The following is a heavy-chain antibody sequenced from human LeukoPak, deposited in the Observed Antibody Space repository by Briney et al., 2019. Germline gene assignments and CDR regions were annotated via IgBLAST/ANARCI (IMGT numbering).Heavy chain of an antibody. CDR3: VKDLYGSGSSAFDY. CDR2: IGGSGTIT. CDR1: GFTFSGYS. D-gene: IGHD3-10*01. Sequence: GGSLRLSCAASGFTFSGYSMTWVRQAPGKGLEWVSGIGGSGTITYYADSVKGRFTISRDNSKNTLFLQMNSLRAEDTAVYYCVKDLYGSGSSAFDYWGQGTLVTVSS. J-gene: IGHJ4*02. V-gene: IGHV3-23*01.